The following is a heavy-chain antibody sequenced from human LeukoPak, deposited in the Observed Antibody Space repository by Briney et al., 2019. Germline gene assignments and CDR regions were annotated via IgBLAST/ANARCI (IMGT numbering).Heavy chain of an antibody. Sequence: SETLSLTCTVSGYSISSGYYWGWIRQPPGKGLEWIGSIYHSGSTYYNPSLKSRVTISVDTSKNQFSLKLSSVTAADTAVYYCARTIVGATIGEFDYWGQGTLVTVSS. J-gene: IGHJ4*02. CDR2: IYHSGST. CDR1: GYSISSGYY. D-gene: IGHD1-26*01. V-gene: IGHV4-38-2*02. CDR3: ARTIVGATIGEFDY.